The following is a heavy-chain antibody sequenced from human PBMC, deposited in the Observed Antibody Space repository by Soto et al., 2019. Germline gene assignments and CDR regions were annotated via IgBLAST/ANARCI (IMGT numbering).Heavy chain of an antibody. D-gene: IGHD4-17*01. CDR1: GGSFSGYY. CDR2: INHSGST. J-gene: IGHJ6*02. Sequence: QVQLQQWGAGLLKPSETLSLTCAVYGGSFSGYYWSWIRQPPGKGLEWIGEINHSGSTNYNPSLKSRVTISVDTSKNQFSLKLRSVTAADTAVYYCARAPVSYGMDVWGQGTTVTVSS. V-gene: IGHV4-34*01. CDR3: ARAPVSYGMDV.